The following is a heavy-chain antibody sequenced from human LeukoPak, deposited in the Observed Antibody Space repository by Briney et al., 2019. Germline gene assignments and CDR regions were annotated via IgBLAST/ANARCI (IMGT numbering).Heavy chain of an antibody. D-gene: IGHD3-16*02. V-gene: IGHV1-18*01. Sequence: ASVKVSCKASGYTFNTDGISWVRQAPGQGLEWMAWISTYNGDTNDAQNLQGRVTITKDTSTSTVYMELRRLTSDDTAVYYCARRGPYRYFGYWGQGTLVIVSS. CDR2: ISTYNGDT. J-gene: IGHJ4*02. CDR3: ARRGPYRYFGY. CDR1: GYTFNTDG.